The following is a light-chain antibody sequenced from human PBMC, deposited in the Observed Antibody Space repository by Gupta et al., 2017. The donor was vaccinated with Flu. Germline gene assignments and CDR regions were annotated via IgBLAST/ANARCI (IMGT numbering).Light chain of an antibody. CDR3: QQRNEWADT. CDR1: QSLQTY. Sequence: DIVLTQSPPTLSLSPGERATLSCRTSQSLQTYLAWYQQQPAQAPRLLIYGATNTATGLPGRFSGSASATDFTLTISILDPEDFAVYYSQQRNEWADTFGQGTKLEIK. J-gene: IGKJ2*01. V-gene: IGKV3-11*01. CDR2: GAT.